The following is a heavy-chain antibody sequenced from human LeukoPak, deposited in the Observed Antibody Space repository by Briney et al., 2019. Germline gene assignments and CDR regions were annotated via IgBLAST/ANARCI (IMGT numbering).Heavy chain of an antibody. J-gene: IGHJ5*02. V-gene: IGHV2-5*02. D-gene: IGHD2-15*01. CDR3: AHRRGGPFFDP. CDR2: IYWDGDE. CDR1: GFSLSSSGEW. Sequence: SGPTLVKPPQTLTLTCIFSGFSLSSSGEWVGWIRQPPGQALEWIALIYWDGDERYSPSLKSRLTITKDTSKNQVVLTLTNMGPLDAATYFCAHRRGGPFFDPWGQGALVTVSS.